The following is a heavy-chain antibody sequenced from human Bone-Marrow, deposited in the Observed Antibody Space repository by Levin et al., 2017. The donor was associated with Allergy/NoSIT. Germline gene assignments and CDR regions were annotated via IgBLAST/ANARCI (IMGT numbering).Heavy chain of an antibody. V-gene: IGHV4-61*03. D-gene: IGHD4-17*01. CDR3: ARDHGDSSDAFAI. Sequence: SETLSLTCSVSGGSVRGENYYWSWIRQPPGKRLEWIGYISYSGATTYSPSLESRGTISLGASENHFSLRLSSLTAADTAVYYCARDHGDSSDAFAIWGQGTMVTVSS. CDR1: GGSVRGENYY. CDR2: ISYSGAT. J-gene: IGHJ3*02.